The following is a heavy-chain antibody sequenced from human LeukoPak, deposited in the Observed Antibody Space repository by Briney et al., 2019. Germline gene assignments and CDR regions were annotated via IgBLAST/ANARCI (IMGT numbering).Heavy chain of an antibody. Sequence: GGSLRLSCAASGFTFSSYAMSWVRQAPGKGLEWVSAISGSGGSTYCADSVKGRFTISRDNSKSTLYLQMNSLRAEDTAVYYCAKGDCSGGSCPRGDAFDIWGQGTMVTVSS. V-gene: IGHV3-23*01. CDR3: AKGDCSGGSCPRGDAFDI. D-gene: IGHD2-15*01. J-gene: IGHJ3*02. CDR1: GFTFSSYA. CDR2: ISGSGGST.